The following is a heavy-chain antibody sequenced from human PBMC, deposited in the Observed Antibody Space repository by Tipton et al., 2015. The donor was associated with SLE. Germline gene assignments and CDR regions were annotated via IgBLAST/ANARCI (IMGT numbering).Heavy chain of an antibody. Sequence: TLSLTCTVSGASIISSSYYWGWIRQPPGKGLEWIGSIYYSGSTYHNPSLKSRVTISVDTSKNQFSLKLSSVTAADTAVYYCARQPAAFDIWGQGTRVTVSS. CDR3: ARQPAAFDI. J-gene: IGHJ3*02. CDR2: IYYSGST. V-gene: IGHV4-39*01. CDR1: GASIISSSYY.